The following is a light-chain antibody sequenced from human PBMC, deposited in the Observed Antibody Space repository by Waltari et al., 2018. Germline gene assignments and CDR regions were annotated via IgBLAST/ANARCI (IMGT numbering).Light chain of an antibody. Sequence: DIQMTQSPPSLSSSVGDRVTITCRASQGINNYLAWYQQKPGERTELLISAASTLQSGVPSRFSGSGSGTDFSLTISSLQPEDVATYYCQKYDSAPYTFGQGTKLEI. CDR3: QKYDSAPYT. J-gene: IGKJ2*01. CDR1: QGINNY. V-gene: IGKV1-27*01. CDR2: AAS.